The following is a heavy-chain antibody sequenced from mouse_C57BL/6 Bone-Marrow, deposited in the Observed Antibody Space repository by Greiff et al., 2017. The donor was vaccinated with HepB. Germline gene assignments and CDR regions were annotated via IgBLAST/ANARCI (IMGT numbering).Heavy chain of an antibody. Sequence: EVKLMESGPGLVKPSQSLSLTCSVTGYSITSGYYWNWIRQFPGNKLEWMGYISYDGSNNYNPSLKNRISITRATSKNQFFLKLNSVTTEDTATYYCARAIITTVVATPDYWGQGTTLTVSS. J-gene: IGHJ2*01. CDR1: GYSITSGYY. D-gene: IGHD1-1*01. CDR3: ARAIITTVVATPDY. CDR2: ISYDGSN. V-gene: IGHV3-6*01.